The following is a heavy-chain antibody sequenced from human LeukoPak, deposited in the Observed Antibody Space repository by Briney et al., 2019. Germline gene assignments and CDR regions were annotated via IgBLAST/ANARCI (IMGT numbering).Heavy chain of an antibody. J-gene: IGHJ6*03. CDR2: ISSSGSTI. CDR3: ARAYSGYDKGWSYYYYMDV. V-gene: IGHV3-11*04. CDR1: GFTFSDYY. D-gene: IGHD5-12*01. Sequence: GSLRLSCAASGFTFSDYYMSWIRQAPGKGLEWVSYISSSGSTIYYADSVKGRFTISRDNAKNSLYLQMNSLRAEDTAVYYCARAYSGYDKGWSYYYYMDVWGKGTTVTVSS.